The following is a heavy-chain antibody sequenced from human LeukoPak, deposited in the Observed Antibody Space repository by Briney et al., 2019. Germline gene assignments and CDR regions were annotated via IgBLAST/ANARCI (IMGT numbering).Heavy chain of an antibody. D-gene: IGHD3-22*01. J-gene: IGHJ4*02. CDR1: GGSISSYY. CDR2: IYYSGST. CDR3: AKDDYDSSGYYSGSDY. Sequence: SETLSLTCTVSGGSISSYYWSWIRQPPGKGLEWIGYIYYSGSTNYNPSLKSRVTISVDTSKNQFSLKLSSVTAADTAVYYCAKDDYDSSGYYSGSDYWGQGTLVTVSS. V-gene: IGHV4-59*01.